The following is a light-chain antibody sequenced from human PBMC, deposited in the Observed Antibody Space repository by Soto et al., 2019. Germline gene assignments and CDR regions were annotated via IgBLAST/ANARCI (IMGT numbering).Light chain of an antibody. Sequence: QSVLTQPPSASGTPGQGVTISCSGSSSNIGSNYVYWYQQLPGTAPKLLIYNNNQRPSGVPDRFSASKSGTSASLAIRGLRSDDEADYYWSSWDGSLRGYVCGDGIKV. CDR2: NNN. CDR3: SSWDGSLRGYV. V-gene: IGLV1-47*02. J-gene: IGLJ1*01. CDR1: SSNIGSNY.